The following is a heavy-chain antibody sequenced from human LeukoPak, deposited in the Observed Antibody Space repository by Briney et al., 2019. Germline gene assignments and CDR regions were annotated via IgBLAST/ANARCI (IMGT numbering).Heavy chain of an antibody. V-gene: IGHV1-18*01. CDR1: SYSFNRYG. CDR3: ARSGRGTYYYFDL. J-gene: IGHJ4*02. CDR2: ISGYNGNT. D-gene: IGHD5-12*01. Sequence: ASVKVSCKASSYSFNRYGISWVRQAPGQGLEWMGWISGYNGNTNYAQKFLGRVSMIADTSTSTAYMELRSLTSDDTAVYYCARSGRGTYYYFDLWGQGTLVTVSS.